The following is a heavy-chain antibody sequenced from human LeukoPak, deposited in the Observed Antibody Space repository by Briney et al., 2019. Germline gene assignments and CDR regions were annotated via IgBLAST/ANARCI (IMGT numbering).Heavy chain of an antibody. CDR1: GFTFSSYS. D-gene: IGHD3-22*01. Sequence: GGSLRLSCAASGFTFSSYSMNWVRQAPGKGLEWVSYISSSSSTIYYADSVKGRFTISRDNAKNSLYLQMNSLRGEDTAVYYCARDAYMIGGGIDYWGQGTLVTVSS. CDR2: ISSSSSTI. J-gene: IGHJ4*02. CDR3: ARDAYMIGGGIDY. V-gene: IGHV3-48*01.